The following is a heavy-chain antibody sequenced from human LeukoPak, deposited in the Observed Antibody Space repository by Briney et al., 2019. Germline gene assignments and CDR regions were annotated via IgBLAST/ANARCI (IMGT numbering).Heavy chain of an antibody. J-gene: IGHJ4*02. CDR3: AREDEVGAAPRFNY. D-gene: IGHD1-26*01. Sequence: PGGSLRLSCAASGFTFSSYSMNWVRQAPGKGLEWVSSISSSSSYIYYADSVKGRFTISRDNAKNSLYLQMNSLRAEDTAVYYCAREDEVGAAPRFNYWGQGTLVTVSS. V-gene: IGHV3-21*01. CDR2: ISSSSSYI. CDR1: GFTFSSYS.